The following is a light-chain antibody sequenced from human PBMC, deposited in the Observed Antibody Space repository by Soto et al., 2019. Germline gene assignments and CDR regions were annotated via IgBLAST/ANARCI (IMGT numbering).Light chain of an antibody. J-gene: IGLJ1*01. V-gene: IGLV1-40*01. CDR1: SSNIGAGYD. CDR2: GNT. CDR3: QSYDNSLSGSRV. Sequence: QSVLTQPPSVSAAPGQRVTISGTGSSSNIGAGYDVHWYHQLPGTAPKLLIYGNTIRPSGVPDRFSGSKSGSSASLAITGLQAEDEADYYCQSYDNSLSGSRVFGTGTKVTVL.